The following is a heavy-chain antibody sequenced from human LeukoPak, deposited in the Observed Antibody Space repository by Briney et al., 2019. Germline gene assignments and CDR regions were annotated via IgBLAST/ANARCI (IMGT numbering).Heavy chain of an antibody. V-gene: IGHV3-23*01. J-gene: IGHJ4*02. D-gene: IGHD6-19*01. CDR3: ARGAVAGPPYFDY. CDR2: ISGSGGST. CDR1: GFTFSSYA. Sequence: GGSLRLSCAASGFTFSSYAMSWVRQAPGKGLGWVSAISGSGGSTYYADSVKGRFTISRDNAKNSLYLQMNSLRAEDTAVYYCARGAVAGPPYFDYWGQGTLVTVSS.